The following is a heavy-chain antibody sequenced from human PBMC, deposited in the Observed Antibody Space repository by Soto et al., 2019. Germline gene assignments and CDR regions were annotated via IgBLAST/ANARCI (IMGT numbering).Heavy chain of an antibody. V-gene: IGHV2-70*04. J-gene: IGHJ5*02. CDR3: ARMPCSTTSCYTGGGWFDP. Sequence: STSGMRVSWIRQPPGKALEWLARIHWDDDKFYSTSLKTRLTISKDTSKNQVILTMTNMDPVDTATYYCARMPCSTTSCYTGGGWFDPWGQGILVTVSS. CDR2: IHWDDDK. D-gene: IGHD2-2*02. CDR1: STSGMR.